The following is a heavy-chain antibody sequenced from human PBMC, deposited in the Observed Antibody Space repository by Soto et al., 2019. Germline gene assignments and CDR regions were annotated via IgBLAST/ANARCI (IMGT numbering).Heavy chain of an antibody. CDR2: IIPIFGTA. CDR3: ACTVSNYYYYGMDV. D-gene: IGHD2-8*01. Sequence: QVQLVQSGAEVKKPGSSVKVSCKASGGTFSSYAISWVRQAPGQGREWMGGIIPIFGTADYAQKFQGRVTITADETTSTAYMELSSLRSEDTAVYYCACTVSNYYYYGMDVWGQGTTVTVPS. J-gene: IGHJ6*02. V-gene: IGHV1-69*12. CDR1: GGTFSSYA.